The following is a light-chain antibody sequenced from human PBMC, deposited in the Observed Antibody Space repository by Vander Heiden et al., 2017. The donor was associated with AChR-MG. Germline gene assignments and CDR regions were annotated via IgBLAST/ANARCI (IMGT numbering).Light chain of an antibody. CDR3: SSYAGRNSLL. V-gene: IGLV2-8*01. Sequence: QSALTQPPSASGSPGQSVTIACTGTSRDVGGSTSVSWYQHHPGKAPKVMIYDVSKRPSGVPDRFSGSKSGNTASLTVSGLQAEDEADYYCSSYAGRNSLLFGGGTKLTVL. J-gene: IGLJ2*01. CDR1: SRDVGGSTS. CDR2: DVS.